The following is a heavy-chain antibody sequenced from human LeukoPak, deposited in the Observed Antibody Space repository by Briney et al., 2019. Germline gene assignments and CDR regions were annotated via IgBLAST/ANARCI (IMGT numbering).Heavy chain of an antibody. J-gene: IGHJ3*02. CDR1: GFTFSSYW. CDR3: ASRSGSYSDAFDI. Sequence: PGGSLRLSCAASGFTFSSYWMSWVRQAPGKGLEWVSSISSSSSYMYYADSVKGRFTISRDNAKNSLYLQMNSLRAEDTAVYYCASRSGSYSDAFDIWGQGTMVTVSS. V-gene: IGHV3-21*01. D-gene: IGHD1-26*01. CDR2: ISSSSSYM.